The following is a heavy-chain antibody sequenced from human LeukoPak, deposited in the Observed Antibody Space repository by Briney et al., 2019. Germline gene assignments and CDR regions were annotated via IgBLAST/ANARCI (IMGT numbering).Heavy chain of an antibody. V-gene: IGHV3-7*01. CDR1: GFTFSSYW. J-gene: IGHJ3*02. Sequence: PGGSLRLSCAASGFTFSSYWMSWVRQAPGKGLEWVANIKQDGSEKYYVDSVKGRFTISRDNAKNSLYLQMNSLRAEDTAVYYCARRAGYYDFWSGYYRGAFDIWGQGTMVTVSS. D-gene: IGHD3-3*01. CDR3: ARRAGYYDFWSGYYRGAFDI. CDR2: IKQDGSEK.